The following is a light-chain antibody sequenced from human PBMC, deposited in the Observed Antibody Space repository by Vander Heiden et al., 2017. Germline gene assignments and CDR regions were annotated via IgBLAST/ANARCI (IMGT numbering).Light chain of an antibody. CDR2: KAS. CDR3: QQYNSYLYT. V-gene: IGKV1-5*03. Sequence: DIQMTQSPSTRSASVGDRVTLTCLASQSISSWLAWYQQKPEKAPKLLIYKASSLESGVPSRFSGSGSGTEFTITISSQQPDDFANYYWQQYNSYLYTFGQGTKLEIK. J-gene: IGKJ2*01. CDR1: QSISSW.